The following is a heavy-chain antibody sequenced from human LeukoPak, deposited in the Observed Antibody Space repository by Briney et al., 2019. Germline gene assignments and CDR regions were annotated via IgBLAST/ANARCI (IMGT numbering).Heavy chain of an antibody. CDR1: GGSFSGYY. D-gene: IGHD1-14*01. CDR3: ARGGRRTPYYFDY. CDR2: INHSGST. J-gene: IGHJ4*02. Sequence: SETLSLTCAVYGGSFSGYYRSWLRQPPGKGLEWIGEINHSGSTNYNPSLKSRVTISVDTSKNQFSLKLSSVTAADTAVYYCARGGRRTPYYFDYWGQGTLVTVSS. V-gene: IGHV4-34*01.